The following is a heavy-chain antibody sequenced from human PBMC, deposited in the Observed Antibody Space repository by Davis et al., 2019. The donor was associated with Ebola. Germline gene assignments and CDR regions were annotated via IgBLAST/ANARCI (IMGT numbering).Heavy chain of an antibody. CDR3: AGQEGDYGEH. CDR2: ISYGGTT. D-gene: IGHD4-17*01. J-gene: IGHJ1*01. CDR1: GDSVSSSRYS. Sequence: PSETLSLTCTVSGDSVSSSRYSWAWVRQSAEGGLEWIGTISYGGTTNGKPSLKGRFTISVDTSKNQFSLKLNSVTSADTAIYYCAGQEGDYGEHWGRGTLVTVSS. V-gene: IGHV4-39*01.